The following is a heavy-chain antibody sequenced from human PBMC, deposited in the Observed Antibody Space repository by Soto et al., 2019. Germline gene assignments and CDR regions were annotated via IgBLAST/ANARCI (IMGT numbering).Heavy chain of an antibody. J-gene: IGHJ4*02. D-gene: IGHD3-16*02. CDR1: GFTFSSYA. V-gene: IGHV3-64*02. CDR2: ISSNGGST. CDR3: ARGDMGSMITFGGVIGYLDY. Sequence: GGSLRLSCAASGFTFSSYAMHWVRQAPGKGLEYVSAISSNGGSTYYADSVKGRFTISRDNSKNTLYLQMGSLRAEDMAVYYCARGDMGSMITFGGVIGYLDYWGQGTLVTVSS.